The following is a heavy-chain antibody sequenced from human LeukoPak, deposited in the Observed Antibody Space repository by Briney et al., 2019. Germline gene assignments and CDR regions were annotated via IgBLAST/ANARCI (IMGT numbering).Heavy chain of an antibody. V-gene: IGHV3-21*01. CDR3: AKDPFGSGIYKWRFDP. CDR1: GFTFSSYN. J-gene: IGHJ5*02. CDR2: ISGGSYT. D-gene: IGHD3-10*01. Sequence: AGGSLRLSCAASGFTFSSYNRSWVRQAPGQGLEWVSSISGGSYTSYADSVKGRFTISRDNAKNSLYLQMNSLRAEDTAVYYCAKDPFGSGIYKWRFDPWGQGTLVTVSS.